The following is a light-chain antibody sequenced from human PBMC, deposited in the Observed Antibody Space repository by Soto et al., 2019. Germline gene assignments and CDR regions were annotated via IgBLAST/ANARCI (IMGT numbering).Light chain of an antibody. Sequence: DIQMTQSPSSLSASVGDRVTITCRASQGISNHLAWYQQKPGKLPKLLIYAASILQSGVPSRFSGSGSGTDCTLTISSLQPEDVAIYYCQKFTSSPFSFVGGTKVE. CDR1: QGISNH. CDR3: QKFTSSPFS. CDR2: AAS. V-gene: IGKV1-27*01. J-gene: IGKJ4*01.